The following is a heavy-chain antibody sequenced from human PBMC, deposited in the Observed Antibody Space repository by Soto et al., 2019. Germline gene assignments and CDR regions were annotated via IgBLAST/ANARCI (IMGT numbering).Heavy chain of an antibody. J-gene: IGHJ5*02. D-gene: IGHD1-26*01. V-gene: IGHV5-51*01. CDR1: GYSFTGYW. CDR2: IYPGDSNT. CDR3: AGQPRVVGATSPNWFAP. Sequence: GESLKISCKGSGYSFTGYWIGWVRQMPGKGLEWMVIIYPGDSNTRYSPSFQGQVTISADKSISTAYLQWSSLQASDTAMYYCAGQPRVVGATSPNWFAPWGQGTLVTVSS.